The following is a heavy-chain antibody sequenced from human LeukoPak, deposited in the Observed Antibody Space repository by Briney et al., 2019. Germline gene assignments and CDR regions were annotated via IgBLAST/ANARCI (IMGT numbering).Heavy chain of an antibody. V-gene: IGHV1-18*01. CDR3: ARVTGAASSQVEWFDP. D-gene: IGHD6-13*01. Sequence: PSVKVSRKASGYTFTSYGINWVREAPGQGREWVGWISGYSGNTNYAQTLQGRVTMTTDTSTSTAYMELRSLRSDDTAVYYCARVTGAASSQVEWFDPWGEGTLVTVSS. J-gene: IGHJ5*02. CDR1: GYTFTSYG. CDR2: ISGYSGNT.